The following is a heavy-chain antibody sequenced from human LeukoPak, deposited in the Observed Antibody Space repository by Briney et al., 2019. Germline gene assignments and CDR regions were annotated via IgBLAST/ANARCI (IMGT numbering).Heavy chain of an antibody. D-gene: IGHD3-3*01. Sequence: SETLSLTCTVSGGSISGYYWSWIRQPPGKGLEWIGYIYYSGSTNYKPSLKSRVTISVDTSKNQFSLKLSSVTAADTAMYYCARGGYDFHDYWGQGTLVTVSS. CDR2: IYYSGST. CDR3: ARGGYDFHDY. V-gene: IGHV4-59*01. CDR1: GGSISGYY. J-gene: IGHJ4*02.